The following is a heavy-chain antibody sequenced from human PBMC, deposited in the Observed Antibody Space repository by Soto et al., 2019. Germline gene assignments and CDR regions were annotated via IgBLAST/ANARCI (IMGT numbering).Heavy chain of an antibody. CDR3: ATGFLLWGRYNWNYGVPYY. CDR2: FDPEDGET. D-gene: IGHD1-7*01. J-gene: IGHJ4*02. V-gene: IGHV1-24*01. CDR1: GYTLTELS. Sequence: ASVKVSCKVSGYTLTELSMHWVRQAPGKGLEWMGGFDPEDGETIYAQKFQGRVTMTEDTSTDTAYMELSSLRSEDTAVYYCATGFLLWGRYNWNYGVPYYWGQGTLVTVSS.